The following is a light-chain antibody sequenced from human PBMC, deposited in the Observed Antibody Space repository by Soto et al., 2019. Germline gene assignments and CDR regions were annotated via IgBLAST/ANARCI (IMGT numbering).Light chain of an antibody. V-gene: IGKV1-9*01. CDR2: SAS. CDR3: QQLSRYPLT. CDR1: QALSNY. Sequence: IQLTQSPSVLSASVGDTVTITCRASQALSNYLAWYQQKPGKAPDLLIYSASTLQSGVPSRFSGSGSETEFSLTIRALQPEDFATYYCQQLSRYPLTFGGGGNVDI. J-gene: IGKJ4*01.